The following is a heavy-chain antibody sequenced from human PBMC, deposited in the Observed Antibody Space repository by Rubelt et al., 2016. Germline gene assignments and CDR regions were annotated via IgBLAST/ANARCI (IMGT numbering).Heavy chain of an antibody. D-gene: IGHD4-23*01. V-gene: IGHV3-30*03. CDR1: GFTLNRFG. J-gene: IGHJ4*02. Sequence: ESGGGVVQPGGSLRLSCAASGFTLNRFGMHWVRQAPGKGLEWVAVISFDESSRYYVDSVKGRFTISRDNARNSLFLQVNGLRAEDTAVYYCARDQGGNSVFDYWGQGALVTVSS. CDR3: ARDQGGNSVFDY. CDR2: ISFDESSR.